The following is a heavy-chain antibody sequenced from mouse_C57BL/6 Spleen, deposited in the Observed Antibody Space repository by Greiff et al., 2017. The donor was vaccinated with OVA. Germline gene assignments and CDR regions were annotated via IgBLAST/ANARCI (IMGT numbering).Heavy chain of an antibody. CDR2: INPGSGGT. V-gene: IGHV1-54*01. D-gene: IGHD1-1*01. Sequence: QVQLQQSGAELVRPGTSVKVSCKASGYAFTNYLIEWVKQRPGQGLEWIGVINPGSGGTNYNEKFKGKATLTADKSSSTAYMQLSSLTSEDSAVYFCARSSLGTTTVVATPYWYFDVWGTGTTVTVSS. CDR1: GYAFTNYL. CDR3: ARSSLGTTTVVATPYWYFDV. J-gene: IGHJ1*03.